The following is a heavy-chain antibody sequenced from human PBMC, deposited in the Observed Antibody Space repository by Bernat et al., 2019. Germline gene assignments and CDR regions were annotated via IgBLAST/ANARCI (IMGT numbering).Heavy chain of an antibody. CDR3: AKDMRGYYRPSDY. CDR1: GFTFSFYA. CDR2: IGGGGGDI. Sequence: EVQLSESGGGLVQPGGSLRLSCEVSGFTFSFYAMNWVRQAPGRGLGWVSSIGGGGGDIYYPDSVSGRITISRDNAKNTLYLQMNSLRAEDTAIYYCAKDMRGYYRPSDYWGQGTLVTVSS. J-gene: IGHJ4*02. D-gene: IGHD3-22*01. V-gene: IGHV3-23*01.